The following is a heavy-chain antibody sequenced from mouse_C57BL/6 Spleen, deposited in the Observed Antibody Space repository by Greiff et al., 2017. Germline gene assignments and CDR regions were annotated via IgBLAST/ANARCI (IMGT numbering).Heavy chain of an antibody. CDR2: ISNGGGST. CDR3: ARHSYDYDGAWFAY. CDR1: GFTFSDYY. Sequence: DVKLVESGGGLVQPGGSLKLSCAASGFTFSDYYMYWVRQTPEKRLEWVAYISNGGGSTYYPDTVKGRFTISRDNAKNTLYLQMSRLKSEDTAMYYCARHSYDYDGAWFAYWGQGTLVTVSA. J-gene: IGHJ3*01. D-gene: IGHD2-4*01. V-gene: IGHV5-12*01.